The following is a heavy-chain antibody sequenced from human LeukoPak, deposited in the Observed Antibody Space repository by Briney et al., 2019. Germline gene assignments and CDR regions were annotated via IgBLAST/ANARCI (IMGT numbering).Heavy chain of an antibody. CDR3: ARDFRTQLDGYSPPYHFDY. Sequence: GGPLRLSCAASGFTFSTHSMSWFRQSPGKDLNWFSSISSGSGHIYYADSMQGRFTISRDNAKNSLFLQMNSLRVEDTALYYCARDFRTQLDGYSPPYHFDYWGQGALVTVSS. J-gene: IGHJ4*02. D-gene: IGHD5-24*01. CDR1: GFTFSTHS. CDR2: ISSGSGHI. V-gene: IGHV3-21*01.